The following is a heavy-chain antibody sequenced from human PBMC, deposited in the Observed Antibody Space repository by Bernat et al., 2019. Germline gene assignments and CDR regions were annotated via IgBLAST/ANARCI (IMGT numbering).Heavy chain of an antibody. CDR1: GFTFSGST. J-gene: IGHJ4*02. Sequence: EVQLVESGGDLVQPGGSLKLSCAASGFTFSGSTMHWVRQASGKGLEWVGRIRSKVDNYATTYAVSVKGRFTISRDDSKNTAYLQMNSLKTEDTAVYYCTRRYCSAGNCYSDDWGQGTLVTVSS. D-gene: IGHD2-15*01. CDR3: TRRYCSAGNCYSDD. CDR2: IRSKVDNYAT. V-gene: IGHV3-73*02.